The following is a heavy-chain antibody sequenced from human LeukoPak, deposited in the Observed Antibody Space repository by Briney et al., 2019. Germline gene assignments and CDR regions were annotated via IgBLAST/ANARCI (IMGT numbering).Heavy chain of an antibody. CDR3: ARELWSSAAAGTPDFDY. Sequence: ASVKVSCKASGYTFTSYGISWVRQAPGQGLEWMGWISAYNGNTNYAQKLQGRVTMTTDTSTSTAHMELRSLRSDDTAVYYCARELWSSAAAGTPDFDYWGQGTLVTVSS. CDR1: GYTFTSYG. V-gene: IGHV1-18*01. J-gene: IGHJ4*02. D-gene: IGHD6-13*01. CDR2: ISAYNGNT.